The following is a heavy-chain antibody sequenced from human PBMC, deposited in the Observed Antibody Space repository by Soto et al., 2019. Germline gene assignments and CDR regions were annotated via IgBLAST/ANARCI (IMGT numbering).Heavy chain of an antibody. CDR2: IKEDGSEN. D-gene: IGHD3-10*01. CDR3: AILRGSIFRKPLDY. CDR1: GFTFSYYW. J-gene: IGHJ4*02. V-gene: IGHV3-7*03. Sequence: GGSLRLSCVGSGFTFSYYWMSWVRQAPGKGLEWVANIKEDGSENYYGDSVKGRFTISRDNAKNSLYLQMNSLRAEDTAVYYCAILRGSIFRKPLDYWGQGTLVTVSS.